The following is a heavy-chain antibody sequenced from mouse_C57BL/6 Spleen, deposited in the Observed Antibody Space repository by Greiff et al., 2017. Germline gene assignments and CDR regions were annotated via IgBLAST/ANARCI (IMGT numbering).Heavy chain of an antibody. D-gene: IGHD1-1*01. CDR1: GYSFTGYY. V-gene: IGHV1-42*01. CDR2: INPSTGGT. J-gene: IGHJ1*03. Sequence: EVQLQQSGPELVKPGASVKISCKASGYSFTGYYMNWVKQSPEKSLEWIGEINPSTGGTTYNQKFKAKATLTVDKSSSTAYMQLKSLTSEDSAVYYCARDGNYFDVWGTGTTVTVSS. CDR3: ARDGNYFDV.